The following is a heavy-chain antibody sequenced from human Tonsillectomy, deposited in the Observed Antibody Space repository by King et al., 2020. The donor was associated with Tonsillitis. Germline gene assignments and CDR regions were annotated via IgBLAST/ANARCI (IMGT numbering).Heavy chain of an antibody. CDR1: GGSISSSTYY. V-gene: IGHV4-39*01. CDR3: ARQVWSYFDSSGFSTFDY. Sequence: QLQESGPGLVKPSETLSLTCTVSGGSISSSTYYWGWIRQPPGKGLEWIGSIYYSGSTYYNPSLKSRVTISVDTSKNQFSLKLSSVTAADTAVYYCARQVWSYFDSSGFSTFDYWGQGTLVTVSS. J-gene: IGHJ4*02. CDR2: IYYSGST. D-gene: IGHD3-22*01.